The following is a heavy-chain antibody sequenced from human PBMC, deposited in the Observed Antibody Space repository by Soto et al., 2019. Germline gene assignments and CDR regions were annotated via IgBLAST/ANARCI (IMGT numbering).Heavy chain of an antibody. Sequence: GGSLRLSCAASGFTFSSYSMNWVRQAPGKGLEWVSSISSSSSYIYYADSVKGRFTISRDNAKNSLYLQMNSLRAEDTAVYYCAGDRETPFGVVYRYYYYYGMDVWGQGTTVTVSS. J-gene: IGHJ6*02. CDR1: GFTFSSYS. V-gene: IGHV3-21*01. CDR3: AGDRETPFGVVYRYYYYYGMDV. CDR2: ISSSSSYI. D-gene: IGHD3-3*01.